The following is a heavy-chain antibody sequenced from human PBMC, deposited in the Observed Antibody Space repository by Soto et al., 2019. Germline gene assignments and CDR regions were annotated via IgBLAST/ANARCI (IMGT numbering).Heavy chain of an antibody. Sequence: QVQLQESGPGLVKPSQTLSLTCTVSGDSISNVNYCWSWIRQPPDKGLEWIGHIYNGGSTYSNPSLRSRVTISVDISQNNFSVKLSSVSAADTAVYYCVNGPSGVTVDYWGQGTLVTVSS. CDR1: GDSISNVNYC. CDR2: IYNGGST. CDR3: VNGPSGVTVDY. V-gene: IGHV4-30-4*01. J-gene: IGHJ4*02.